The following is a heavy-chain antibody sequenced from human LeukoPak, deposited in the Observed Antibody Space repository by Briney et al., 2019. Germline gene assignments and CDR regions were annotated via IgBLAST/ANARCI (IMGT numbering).Heavy chain of an antibody. J-gene: IGHJ4*02. CDR2: ISSNGGST. D-gene: IGHD2-2*01. V-gene: IGHV3-64D*06. CDR3: VAHCSSTSCKEN. CDR1: GFTFSSYA. Sequence: PGGSLRLSCSASGFTFSSYAVHWVRQAPGKGLEYVSAISSNGGSTYYADSVKGRFTISRDNSKNTLYLQMSSLRAEDTAVYYCVAHCSSTSCKENWGQGTLVTVSS.